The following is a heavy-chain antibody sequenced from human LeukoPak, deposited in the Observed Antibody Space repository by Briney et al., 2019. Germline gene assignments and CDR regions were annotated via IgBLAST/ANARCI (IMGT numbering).Heavy chain of an antibody. J-gene: IGHJ4*02. V-gene: IGHV3-30*02. Sequence: GGSLRLSCVASGFTFSSNGMHWVRQAPGKGLEWVTFIQYDGSKKYYADSVKGRFTISRDNSKNTLYLQMNSLRAEDTAVYYCARDTTTVSSGDYWGQGTLVTVSS. CDR1: GFTFSSNG. D-gene: IGHD4-17*01. CDR3: ARDTTTVSSGDY. CDR2: IQYDGSKK.